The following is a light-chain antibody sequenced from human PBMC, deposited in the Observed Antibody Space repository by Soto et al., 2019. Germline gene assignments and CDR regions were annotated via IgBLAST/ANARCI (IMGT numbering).Light chain of an antibody. Sequence: QSALTQPASVSGSPGQSITISYTGTSSDVGGYNYVSWYQQHLGKAPKLMIYDVSNRPSGVSNRFSGSKSGNTASLTISGLQAEDEADYYCSSYTSSSTRVFGGGTKLTVL. CDR3: SSYTSSSTRV. CDR2: DVS. J-gene: IGLJ2*01. CDR1: SSDVGGYNY. V-gene: IGLV2-14*01.